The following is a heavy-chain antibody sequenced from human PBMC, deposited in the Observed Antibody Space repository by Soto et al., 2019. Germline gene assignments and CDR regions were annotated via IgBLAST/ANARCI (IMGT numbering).Heavy chain of an antibody. V-gene: IGHV1-18*01. Sequence: ASVKVSCKASGYTFTSYGISWVRQAPGQGLEWMGWISAYNGNTNYAQKLQGRVTMTTDTSTSTAYMELRSLRSDDTAVYYCATSLTYYYDSIGSYCGQGTLVTVSS. CDR2: ISAYNGNT. J-gene: IGHJ4*02. CDR1: GYTFTSYG. D-gene: IGHD3-22*01. CDR3: ATSLTYYYDSIGSY.